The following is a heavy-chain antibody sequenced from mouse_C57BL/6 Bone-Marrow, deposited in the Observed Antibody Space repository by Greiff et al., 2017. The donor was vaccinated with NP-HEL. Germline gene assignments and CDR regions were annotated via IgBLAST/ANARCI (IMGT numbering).Heavy chain of an antibody. V-gene: IGHV5-6*01. CDR2: ISSGGSYT. J-gene: IGHJ1*03. D-gene: IGHD2-1*01. CDR1: GFTFSSYG. CDR3: ARDYGNWYFDV. Sequence: EVKLVESGGDLVKPGGSLKLSCAASGFTFSSYGMSWVRPTPDKRLEWVATISSGGSYTYYPDSVKGRFTISRDNAKNTLYLQMSSLKSEDTAMYYCARDYGNWYFDVWGTGTTVTVSS.